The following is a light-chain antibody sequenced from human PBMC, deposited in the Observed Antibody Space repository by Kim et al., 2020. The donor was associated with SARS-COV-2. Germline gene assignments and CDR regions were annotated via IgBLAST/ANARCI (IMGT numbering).Light chain of an antibody. CDR2: GKN. J-gene: IGLJ1*01. Sequence: SSELTQDPAVSVALGQTLRITCQGDSLRSSYASWYQQTPGQAPVLVIYGKNNRPSGIPDRFSGSSSGNTASLTITGAQAEDEADYYCNSRDSSGNHYVFG. CDR3: NSRDSSGNHYV. CDR1: SLRSSY. V-gene: IGLV3-19*01.